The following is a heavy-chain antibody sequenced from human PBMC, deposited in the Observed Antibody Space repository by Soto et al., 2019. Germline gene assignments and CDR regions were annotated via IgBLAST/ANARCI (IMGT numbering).Heavy chain of an antibody. CDR1: GGSISSYY. D-gene: IGHD3-16*01. J-gene: IGHJ2*01. CDR2: IYYSGST. V-gene: IGHV4-59*01. Sequence: QVQLQESGPGLVKPSETLSLTCTVSGGSISSYYWSWIRQPPGKGLEWIGYIYYSGSTNYNPSLKXRVTISVDTSKNQFSLKLSSVTAADTAVYYCARVWGWYFDFWGRGTLVTVSS. CDR3: ARVWGWYFDF.